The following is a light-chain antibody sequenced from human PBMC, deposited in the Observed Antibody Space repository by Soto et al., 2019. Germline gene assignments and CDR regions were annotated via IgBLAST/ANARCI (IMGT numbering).Light chain of an antibody. CDR3: QQYGSSPYT. CDR1: QSVSFNY. CDR2: DAS. J-gene: IGKJ2*01. V-gene: IGKV3D-20*01. Sequence: EIVLTQSPGTLSLSPGERATLSCGASQSVSFNYLAWYQQKVGLAPRLLIYDASRRATGTPDRFSGSGSGTDFTLNISRLEPEDFAVYVCQQYGSSPYTFGQGPNLEIK.